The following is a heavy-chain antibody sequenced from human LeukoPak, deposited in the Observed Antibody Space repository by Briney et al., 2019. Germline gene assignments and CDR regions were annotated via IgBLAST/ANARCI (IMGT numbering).Heavy chain of an antibody. V-gene: IGHV3-13*01. D-gene: IGHD2-21*02. J-gene: IGHJ4*02. CDR3: VRAASCGGDCYYYFDS. Sequence: GGSLRLSCAASGVIFSNYDMHWVRQAAGKGLEWVSGIGTAGDTYYPGSVKGRFTISRDNAKNTLYLQVNSLRAEDTAVYYCVRAASCGGDCYYYFDSWGPGTLVTVSS. CDR1: GVIFSNYD. CDR2: IGTAGDT.